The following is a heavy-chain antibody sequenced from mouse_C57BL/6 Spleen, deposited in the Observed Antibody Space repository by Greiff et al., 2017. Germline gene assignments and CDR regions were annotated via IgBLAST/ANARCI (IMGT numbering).Heavy chain of an antibody. D-gene: IGHD4-1*01. CDR2: INPYNGGT. CDR3: ARLDWSLFDY. V-gene: IGHV1-19*01. CDR1: GYTFTDYY. Sequence: EVQLQQSGPVLVKPGASVKMSCKASGYTFTDYYMNWVKQSHGKSLEWIGVINPYNGGTSYNQKFKGKATLTVDKSSSTAYMELNSLTSEDSAVYYCARLDWSLFDYWGQGTTLTVSS. J-gene: IGHJ2*01.